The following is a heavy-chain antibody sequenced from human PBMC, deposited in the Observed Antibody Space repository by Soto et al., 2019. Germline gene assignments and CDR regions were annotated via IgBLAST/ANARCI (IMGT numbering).Heavy chain of an antibody. J-gene: IGHJ4*02. CDR2: ISKSGGTT. CDR1: GFTFSAYE. V-gene: IGHV3-48*03. CDR3: VREGHYYFDY. Sequence: GGSLRLSCAASGFTFSAYEMHWVRQAPGQGLEWVSYISKSGGTTYYADSVKGRFTISRDDAKNSVYLQMSSLRPEDMAVYKCVREGHYYFDYWGQGALVTVSS.